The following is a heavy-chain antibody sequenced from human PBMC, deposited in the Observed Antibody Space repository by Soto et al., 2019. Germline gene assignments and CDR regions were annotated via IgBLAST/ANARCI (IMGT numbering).Heavy chain of an antibody. Sequence: GSLRLSCATSGFTFSGHWMSWVRQAPGKGLEWVATIKQDGSEKYYVDSVRGRFTISRDNAENSLFLQMNSLRDEDTAVYYCARLAGETTIYDYWGQGTLVTVSS. D-gene: IGHD1-1*01. CDR1: GFTFSGHW. J-gene: IGHJ4*02. V-gene: IGHV3-7*01. CDR3: ARLAGETTIYDY. CDR2: IKQDGSEK.